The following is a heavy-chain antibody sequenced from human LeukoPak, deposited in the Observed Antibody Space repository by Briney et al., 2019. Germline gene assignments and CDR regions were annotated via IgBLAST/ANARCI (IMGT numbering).Heavy chain of an antibody. V-gene: IGHV3-11*01. D-gene: IGHD2-2*01. CDR1: GFTFSDYD. Sequence: GGSLRLSCAASGFTFSDYDMSWIRQAPGKGLEWVSYISSSGSTIYYADSVKGRFTISRDNAKNSLYLQMNSLRAEDTAVYYCAREGGLGYCSSTSCRYYGMDVWGQGTTVTVSS. J-gene: IGHJ6*02. CDR3: AREGGLGYCSSTSCRYYGMDV. CDR2: ISSSGSTI.